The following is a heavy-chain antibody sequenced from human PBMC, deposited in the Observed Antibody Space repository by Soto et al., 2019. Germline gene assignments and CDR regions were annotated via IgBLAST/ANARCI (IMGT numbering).Heavy chain of an antibody. CDR3: AREVIQNYYDSGNYYNHHHLGY. V-gene: IGHV4-59*01. J-gene: IGHJ4*02. D-gene: IGHD3-10*01. Sequence: SETLSLTCTVSGGSIISSYWSWIRQPTGKGLEWIGYIYYSGSTNYNPSLKSRVTISVDTSKNQFSLKLSSVTAADTAVYFCAREVIQNYYDSGNYYNHHHLGYWGQGTMVTVSS. CDR1: GGSIISSY. CDR2: IYYSGST.